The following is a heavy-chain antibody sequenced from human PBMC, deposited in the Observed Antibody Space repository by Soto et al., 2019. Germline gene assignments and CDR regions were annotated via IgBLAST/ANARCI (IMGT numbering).Heavy chain of an antibody. CDR1: GVSINNYY. CDR3: AQVVSGGQIDY. CDR2: IYYTGST. J-gene: IGHJ4*02. Sequence: SETLSLTCTVSGVSINNYYWTWIRQPPGKRLEWIGAIYYTGSTTYNPSLRSRVTFSVDTSKNQFSLSLTSVTAEDTAVYFCAQVVSGGQIDYWGQGTLVTVSS. V-gene: IGHV4-59*01. D-gene: IGHD6-25*01.